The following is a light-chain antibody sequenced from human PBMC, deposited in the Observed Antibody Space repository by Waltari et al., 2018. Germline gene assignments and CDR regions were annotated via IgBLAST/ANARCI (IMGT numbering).Light chain of an antibody. Sequence: SYELTQPPSVSVSPGQTASITCSGDKLGDKYACWYQQKPGQSPVLVIYQDSKRPSGIPEGFSGSNSGNTATLTISGTQAMDEADYYCQAWDSSTACWVFGGGTKLTVL. CDR2: QDS. J-gene: IGLJ3*02. CDR3: QAWDSSTACWV. V-gene: IGLV3-1*01. CDR1: KLGDKY.